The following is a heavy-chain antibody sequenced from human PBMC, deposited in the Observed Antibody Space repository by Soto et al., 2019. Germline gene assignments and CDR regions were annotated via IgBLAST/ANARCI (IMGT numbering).Heavy chain of an antibody. CDR2: ISSDGNKK. CDR3: AKDWVVYDGSGDFSDYVDY. V-gene: IGHV3-30*18. J-gene: IGHJ4*02. D-gene: IGHD3-22*01. CDR1: GFTFSADG. Sequence: VQLVQSGGGVVQPGRSLRLSCVASGFTFSADGMHWVRQAPGKGLEWVSAISSDGNKKDYGDSVKGRFTISRDNSKNTLYLQMNSLRAEDTAIYYCAKDWVVYDGSGDFSDYVDYWGQGTLVTVSS.